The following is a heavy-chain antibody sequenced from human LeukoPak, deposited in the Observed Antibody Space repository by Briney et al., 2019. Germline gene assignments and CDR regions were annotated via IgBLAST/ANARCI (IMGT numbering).Heavy chain of an antibody. J-gene: IGHJ4*02. CDR3: ARDREYRSSSYPLDY. CDR2: VNPNSGGT. D-gene: IGHD6-6*01. Sequence: SVKVSCKASGYTFTGYYMHWVLQAPGQGLEWMGWVNPNSGGTNFAQKFQGRVTMTRDTSISTAYMELSRLRSDDTAVYFCARDREYRSSSYPLDYWGQGTLVTVSS. CDR1: GYTFTGYY. V-gene: IGHV1-2*02.